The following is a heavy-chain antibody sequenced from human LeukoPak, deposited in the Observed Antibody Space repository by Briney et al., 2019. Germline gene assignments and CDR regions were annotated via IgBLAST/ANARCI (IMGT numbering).Heavy chain of an antibody. CDR1: GGSISSYY. CDR2: IYYSGST. V-gene: IGHV4-59*01. Sequence: SETLSLTCTVTGGSISSYYWSWIRQPPGKGLEWIGYIYYSGSTNYNPSLKSRVTISVDTSKNQFSLKLSSVTAADTAVYYCARGTLGSSSPFDYWGQGTLVTVSS. D-gene: IGHD6-6*01. CDR3: ARGTLGSSSPFDY. J-gene: IGHJ4*02.